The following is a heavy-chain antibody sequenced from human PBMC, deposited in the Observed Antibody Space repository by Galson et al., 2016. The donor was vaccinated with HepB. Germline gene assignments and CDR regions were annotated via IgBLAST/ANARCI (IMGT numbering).Heavy chain of an antibody. Sequence: SLRLSCAASGSSFSSHWMRWVRQGPGKGLEWVGNIKDDGSEKNYIDSVKGRFSISRDNARNSLYLQMNSLRVEDTAVYYCTADFGYSNYDWGQGTLVTVSS. CDR2: IKDDGSEK. D-gene: IGHD6-13*01. CDR1: GSSFSSHW. J-gene: IGHJ1*01. V-gene: IGHV3-7*01. CDR3: TADFGYSNYD.